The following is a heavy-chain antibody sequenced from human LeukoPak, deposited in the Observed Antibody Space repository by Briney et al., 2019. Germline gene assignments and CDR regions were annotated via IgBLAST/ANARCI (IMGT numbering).Heavy chain of an antibody. D-gene: IGHD1-26*01. CDR3: ARRGGSYLFDY. CDR1: GGSFSGYY. J-gene: IGHJ4*02. CDR2: INHSGST. Sequence: SETLSLTCAVYGGSFSGYYWSWIRQPPGKGLEWIGEINHSGSTNYNPSLKSRVTISVDTSKNQFSLKLSSVTAADTAVYYCARRGGSYLFDYWGQGTLVTVSP. V-gene: IGHV4-34*01.